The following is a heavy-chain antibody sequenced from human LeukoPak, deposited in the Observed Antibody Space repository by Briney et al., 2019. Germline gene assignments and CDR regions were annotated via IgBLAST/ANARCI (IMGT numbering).Heavy chain of an antibody. V-gene: IGHV5-10-1*01. J-gene: IGHJ6*02. D-gene: IGHD3-3*01. CDR2: IDPSGSYT. CDR1: GYSFTSYW. Sequence: GESLKISCKGSGYSFTSYWISWVRQMPGKGLEWMGRIDPSGSYTNYSPSFQGHVTISAGKSISTAYLQWSSLKASDTAMYYCASSYDFWSGPDDVYGMDVWGQGTTVTVSS. CDR3: ASSYDFWSGPDDVYGMDV.